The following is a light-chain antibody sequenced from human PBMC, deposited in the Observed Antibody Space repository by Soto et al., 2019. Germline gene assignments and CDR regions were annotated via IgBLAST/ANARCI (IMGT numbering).Light chain of an antibody. CDR3: SSYTSSSGYV. V-gene: IGLV2-14*01. CDR1: SSDVGGYNY. Sequence: QSALTQPASVSGSPGQSITISCTGTSSDVGGYNYVSWYQQHPGKAPKLMIYDVSNRPSGVSNRFSGSKSGNTASLTISGLQAEDEADYYFSSYTSSSGYVFGTGTKLTVL. J-gene: IGLJ1*01. CDR2: DVS.